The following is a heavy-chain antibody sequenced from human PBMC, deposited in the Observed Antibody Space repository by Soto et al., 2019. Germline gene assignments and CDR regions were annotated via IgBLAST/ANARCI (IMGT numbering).Heavy chain of an antibody. Sequence: ESGGGVVQPGRSLRLSCAASGFTFSSYGMHWVRQAPGKGLEWVAVISYDGSNKYYADSVKGRFTISRDNSKNTLYLQMNSLRAEDTAVYYCAKTTWIQLWLAFDYWGQGTLVTVSS. D-gene: IGHD5-18*01. J-gene: IGHJ4*02. CDR3: AKTTWIQLWLAFDY. CDR1: GFTFSSYG. V-gene: IGHV3-30*18. CDR2: ISYDGSNK.